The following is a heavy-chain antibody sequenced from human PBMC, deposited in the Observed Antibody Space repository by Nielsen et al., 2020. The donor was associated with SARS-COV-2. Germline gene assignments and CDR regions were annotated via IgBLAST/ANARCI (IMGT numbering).Heavy chain of an antibody. CDR1: GGSFSGYY. D-gene: IGHD3-10*01. V-gene: IGHV4-34*01. CDR2: INHSGST. J-gene: IGHJ6*02. Sequence: SETLSLTCAVYGGSFSGYYWSWIRQPPGKGLEWIGEINHSGSTNYNPSLKSRVTISVDTSKNQFSLKLSSVTAADTAVYYCARGGRWFGEAPYYYGMDVWGQGTTVTVSS. CDR3: ARGGRWFGEAPYYYGMDV.